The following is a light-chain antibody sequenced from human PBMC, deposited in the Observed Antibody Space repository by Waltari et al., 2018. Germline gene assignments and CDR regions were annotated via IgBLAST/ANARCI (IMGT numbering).Light chain of an antibody. V-gene: IGLV3-1*01. CDR2: QDS. CDR3: QAWDSSTGI. Sequence: SYELTQSASVSVSPGQTASITCSGDKLGDTSASWYQQKPGQSPVLVMYQDSKRPSGIPERFSGSNSGNTATLTISGTQAMDEADYYCQAWDSSTGIFGGGTKLTVL. J-gene: IGLJ2*01. CDR1: KLGDTS.